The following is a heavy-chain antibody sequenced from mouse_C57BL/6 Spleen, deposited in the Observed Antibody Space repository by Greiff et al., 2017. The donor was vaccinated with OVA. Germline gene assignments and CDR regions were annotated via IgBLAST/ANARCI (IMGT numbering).Heavy chain of an antibody. CDR3: TRELRLAY. Sequence: QVQLKESGAELVRPGASVTLSCKASGYTFTDYEMHWVKQTPVHGLEWIGAIDPETGGTAYNQKFKGKAILTADKSSSTAYMELRSLTSEDSAVYYCTRELRLAYWGQGTTLTVSS. D-gene: IGHD3-2*02. J-gene: IGHJ2*01. V-gene: IGHV1-15*01. CDR1: GYTFTDYE. CDR2: IDPETGGT.